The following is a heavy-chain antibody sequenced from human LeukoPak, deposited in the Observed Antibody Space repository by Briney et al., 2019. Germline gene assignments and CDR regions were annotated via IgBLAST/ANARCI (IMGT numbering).Heavy chain of an antibody. Sequence: SQTLSLTCAVSGGSISSGGYSWGWIRQPPGKGLEWIGYIYHSGSTYDNPSLKSRVTISVDRSKIQFSLKLSSVTAADTAVYYCARSINCSSTSCSDAFDICGQGTMVTVSS. J-gene: IGHJ3*02. CDR2: IYHSGST. CDR3: ARSINCSSTSCSDAFDI. D-gene: IGHD2-2*01. CDR1: GGSISSGGYS. V-gene: IGHV4-30-2*01.